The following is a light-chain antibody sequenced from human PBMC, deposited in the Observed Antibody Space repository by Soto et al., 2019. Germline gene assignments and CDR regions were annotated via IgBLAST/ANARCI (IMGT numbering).Light chain of an antibody. Sequence: DTQIPQSPSTLSVSVGERVSIGCLASQTISSWLAWYQQKPGKAPKLLIYKASTLKSGVPSRFSGIGSGTEFTLTISSLQPDDFATYYCQHYSSYSEAFGQGTKVDIK. J-gene: IGKJ1*01. CDR2: KAS. CDR3: QHYSSYSEA. CDR1: QTISSW. V-gene: IGKV1-5*03.